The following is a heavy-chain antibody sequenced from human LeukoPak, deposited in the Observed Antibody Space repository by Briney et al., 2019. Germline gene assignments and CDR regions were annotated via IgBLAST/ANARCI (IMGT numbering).Heavy chain of an antibody. V-gene: IGHV1-69*06. J-gene: IGHJ4*02. CDR3: ASLYSSGWYYFDY. Sequence: SVKVSCKASGGTFSSYAISWVRQAPGQRLEWMGGIIPIFGTANYAQKFQGRVTITADKSTSTAYMELSSLRSEDTAVYYCASLYSSGWYYFDYWGQGTLVTVSS. CDR1: GGTFSSYA. CDR2: IIPIFGTA. D-gene: IGHD6-19*01.